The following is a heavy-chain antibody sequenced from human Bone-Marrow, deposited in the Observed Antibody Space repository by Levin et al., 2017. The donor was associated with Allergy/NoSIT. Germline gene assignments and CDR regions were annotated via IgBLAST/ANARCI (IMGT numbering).Heavy chain of an antibody. D-gene: IGHD6-13*01. CDR1: GFNFGDYA. J-gene: IGHJ4*02. V-gene: IGHV3-49*04. Sequence: RPGGSLRLSCTTSGFNFGDYALSWVRQAPGKGLEWVNSIRSKTYGGPKGYAAASLKDRFTISRDDSKSIAYLQMNSLKTEDTAVYYCARHASSSWSDFDFWGQGTLVTVSS. CDR3: ARHASSSWSDFDF. CDR2: IRSKTYGGPK.